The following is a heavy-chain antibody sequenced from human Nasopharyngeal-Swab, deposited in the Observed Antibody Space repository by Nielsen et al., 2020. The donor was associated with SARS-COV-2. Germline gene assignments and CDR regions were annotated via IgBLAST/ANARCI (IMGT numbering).Heavy chain of an antibody. CDR2: LSGSGGST. D-gene: IGHD3-3*01. V-gene: IGHV3-23*01. CDR3: ARDGLDYDFWSAYFMDV. Sequence: GESLKISCAASGFTFSSYAMSWVRQAPGKGLEWVSSLSGSGGSTYYADSVKGRFTISRDNSKNTLYLQMNSLRAEDTAVYYCARDGLDYDFWSAYFMDVWGQGTTVTVSS. J-gene: IGHJ6*02. CDR1: GFTFSSYA.